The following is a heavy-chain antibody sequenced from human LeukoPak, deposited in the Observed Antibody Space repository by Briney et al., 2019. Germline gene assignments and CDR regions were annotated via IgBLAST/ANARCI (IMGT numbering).Heavy chain of an antibody. CDR2: FDPEDGET. CDR3: ATDVVYSGYDGGIDY. V-gene: IGHV1-24*01. D-gene: IGHD5-12*01. CDR1: GYTLTELS. J-gene: IGHJ4*02. Sequence: ASVKVSCRVSGYTLTELSMHWVRQAPGKGLEWMGGFDPEDGETIYAQKFQGRVTMTEDTSTDTAYMELSSLRSEDTAVYYCATDVVYSGYDGGIDYWGQGTLVTVSS.